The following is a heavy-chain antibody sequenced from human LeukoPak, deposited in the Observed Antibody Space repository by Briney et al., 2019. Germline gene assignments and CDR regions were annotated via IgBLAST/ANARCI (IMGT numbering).Heavy chain of an antibody. J-gene: IGHJ4*02. CDR1: GFSVRTNY. CDR3: ARVGGVPAAHFDY. V-gene: IGHV3-53*01. Sequence: GRSLRLSCAASGFSVRTNYIAWVRQAPGNGLEWVSLIYASGTTYYSDSVKGRFTISRDNSKNSVYLQMDSLRAEDTAVYYCARVGGVPAAHFDYWGPGTLVTVSS. D-gene: IGHD2-2*01. CDR2: IYASGTT.